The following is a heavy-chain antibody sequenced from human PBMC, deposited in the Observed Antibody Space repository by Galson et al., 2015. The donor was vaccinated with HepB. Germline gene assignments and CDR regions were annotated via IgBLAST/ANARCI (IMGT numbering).Heavy chain of an antibody. CDR3: ARVGTGDSSGYYSEYYFDY. V-gene: IGHV1-2*06. D-gene: IGHD3-22*01. Sequence: SVKVSCKASGYTFIDYYIHWVRQAPGQGLEWMGRINPKSGGTNYAQKYQDRVTMTTDTSTSTAYMELRSLRSDDTAVYYCARVGTGDSSGYYSEYYFDYWGQGTLVTVSS. CDR2: INPKSGGT. J-gene: IGHJ4*02. CDR1: GYTFIDYY.